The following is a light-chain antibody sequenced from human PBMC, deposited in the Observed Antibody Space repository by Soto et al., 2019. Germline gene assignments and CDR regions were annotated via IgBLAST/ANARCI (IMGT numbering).Light chain of an antibody. V-gene: IGLV2-8*01. J-gene: IGLJ1*01. Sequence: QTVVTQPPSASGSPGQSVTISCTGTSSDVGGYNFVSWYQQHPGKAPKLMIFEVSKRPSGVPDRFSGSKSGNTASLTVSGLQAEDEADYYCSSYAGSNTRFGTGTKVTVL. CDR2: EVS. CDR3: SSYAGSNTR. CDR1: SSDVGGYNF.